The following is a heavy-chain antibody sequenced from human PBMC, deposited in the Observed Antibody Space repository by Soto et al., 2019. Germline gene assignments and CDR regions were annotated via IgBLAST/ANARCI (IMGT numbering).Heavy chain of an antibody. Sequence: SETLSLTCAVSGVSISSSNWWSWVRQTPQRGLEYIGEIFHDGTANYYPSFERRVAISVDTSKNQFSLKLTSVTAADTAIYFCARLVYDTRLNYMYFDFWGQGALVTVSS. CDR1: GVSISSSNW. CDR2: IFHDGTA. J-gene: IGHJ4*02. D-gene: IGHD3-10*01. V-gene: IGHV4-4*02. CDR3: ARLVYDTRLNYMYFDF.